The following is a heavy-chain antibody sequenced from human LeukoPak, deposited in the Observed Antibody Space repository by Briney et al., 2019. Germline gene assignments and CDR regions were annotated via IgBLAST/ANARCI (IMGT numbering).Heavy chain of an antibody. Sequence: GGSLRLSCAVSGFTFIKYSMTWVRQAPGKGLEWVSAITASGASTDYADSVKGRFTISRDNSKNTLYLQMNSLRAEDTAVYYCAKEGGTPGYYYYYMDVWGKGTTVTVSS. J-gene: IGHJ6*03. CDR3: AKEGGTPGYYYYYMDV. V-gene: IGHV3-23*01. CDR2: ITASGAST. CDR1: GFTFIKYS. D-gene: IGHD1-26*01.